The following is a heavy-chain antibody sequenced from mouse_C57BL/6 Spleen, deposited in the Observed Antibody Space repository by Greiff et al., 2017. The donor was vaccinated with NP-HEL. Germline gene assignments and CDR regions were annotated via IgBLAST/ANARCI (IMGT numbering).Heavy chain of an antibody. J-gene: IGHJ4*01. CDR2: IYPRSGTT. Sequence: VQGVESGAELARPGASVKLSCKASGYTFTSYGISWVKQRTGQGLEWIGEIYPRSGTTYYNEKFKGKATLTADKSSSTAYMELRSLTSEDSAVYFCARWDWNAMDYWGQGTSVTVSS. CDR1: GYTFTSYG. D-gene: IGHD4-1*01. CDR3: ARWDWNAMDY. V-gene: IGHV1-81*01.